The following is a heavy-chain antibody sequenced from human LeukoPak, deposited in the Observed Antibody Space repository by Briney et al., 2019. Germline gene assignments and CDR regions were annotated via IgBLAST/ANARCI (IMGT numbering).Heavy chain of an antibody. Sequence: SVKVSCKASGGTFSSXXXXWVRQAPGQGLEWMGGIIPIFGTANYAQKFQGRVTITADESTSTAYMELSSLRSEDTAVYYCASPYYYDSSWGQGTLVTVSS. CDR1: GGTFSSXX. V-gene: IGHV1-69*13. J-gene: IGHJ4*02. D-gene: IGHD3-22*01. CDR3: ASPYYYDSS. CDR2: IIPIFGTA.